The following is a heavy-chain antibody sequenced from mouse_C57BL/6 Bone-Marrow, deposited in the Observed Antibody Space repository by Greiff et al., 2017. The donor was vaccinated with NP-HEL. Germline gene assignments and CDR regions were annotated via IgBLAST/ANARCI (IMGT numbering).Heavy chain of an antibody. CDR3: AREQIYYYGSSPYYFDY. V-gene: IGHV1-55*01. J-gene: IGHJ2*01. CDR2: IYPGSGST. CDR1: GYTFTSYW. D-gene: IGHD1-1*01. Sequence: VQLQQPGAELVKPGASVKMSCKASGYTFTSYWITWVKQRPGQGLEWIGDIYPGSGSTNYNEKFKSKATLTVDTSSSTAYMQLSSLTSEDSAVYYGAREQIYYYGSSPYYFDYWGQGTTLTVSS.